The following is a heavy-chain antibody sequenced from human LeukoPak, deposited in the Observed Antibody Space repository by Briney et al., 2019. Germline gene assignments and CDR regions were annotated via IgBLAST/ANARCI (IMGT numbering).Heavy chain of an antibody. CDR1: GFTFAGYA. CDR3: ASTPYSSGNYFDY. CDR2: IGDSGGGT. V-gene: IGHV3-23*01. D-gene: IGHD1-26*01. J-gene: IGHJ4*02. Sequence: PGGSLRLSCAASGFTFAGYAMSWVRQAPGKGLEWVSAIGDSGGGTYYADSVKGRFTISRDNSKNTLYLQMNGLRAEDTAVYYCASTPYSSGNYFDYWGQGTLVTVSS.